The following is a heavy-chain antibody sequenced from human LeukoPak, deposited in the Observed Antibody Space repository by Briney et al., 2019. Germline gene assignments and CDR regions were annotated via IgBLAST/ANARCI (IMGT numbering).Heavy chain of an antibody. Sequence: GGSLRLSCAASGFTFSNYNMSWVRQAPGKGLEWVANIKQDGSEKYYVDSVKGRFTISRDNAKNSLYLQMNSLRAEDTAVYYCAREVVNYYDSSGYEGYFDYWGQGTLVTVSS. CDR1: GFTFSNYN. CDR2: IKQDGSEK. V-gene: IGHV3-7*03. CDR3: AREVVNYYDSSGYEGYFDY. J-gene: IGHJ4*02. D-gene: IGHD3-22*01.